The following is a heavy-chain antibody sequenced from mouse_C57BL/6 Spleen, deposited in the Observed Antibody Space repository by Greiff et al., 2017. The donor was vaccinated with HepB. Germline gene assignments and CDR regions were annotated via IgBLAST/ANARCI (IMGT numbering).Heavy chain of an antibody. CDR3: ARDYDDYEETGPWFAY. J-gene: IGHJ3*01. CDR1: GYAFSSSW. D-gene: IGHD2-4*01. Sequence: QVQLKQSGPELVKPGASVKISCKASGYAFSSSWMNWVKQRPGKGLEWIGRIYPGDGDTNYHGKFKGKATLTADKSSSTAYLQLSSLTSEDSAVYFCARDYDDYEETGPWFAYWGQGTLVTVSA. V-gene: IGHV1-82*01. CDR2: IYPGDGDT.